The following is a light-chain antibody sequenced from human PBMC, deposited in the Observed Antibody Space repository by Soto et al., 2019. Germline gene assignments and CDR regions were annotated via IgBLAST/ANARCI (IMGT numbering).Light chain of an antibody. CDR1: QSVSSD. V-gene: IGKV3-15*01. CDR2: GAS. Sequence: ETVMTQSPATLSVSPGERATLSCRASQSVSSDLAWYQQKPGQAPRLLIYGASTRTTGIPARFSGSGSGTEFTLTISSLQSEDFGVYYCQQYNNWPRATFGGGTKVDIK. CDR3: QQYNNWPRAT. J-gene: IGKJ4*01.